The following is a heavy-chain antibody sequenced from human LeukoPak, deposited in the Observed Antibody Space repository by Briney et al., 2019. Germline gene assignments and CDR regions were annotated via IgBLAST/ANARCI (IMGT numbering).Heavy chain of an antibody. V-gene: IGHV3-66*01. CDR3: ARECGGDCYGGMDV. Sequence: GGSLRLSCAASGFTVSSNYMNWVRQAPGKGLEWVSVIYSGGSTYYADSVKGRFTISRDNAKNTLYLQMNSLRAEDTAVYYCARECGGDCYGGMDVWGRGTTVTVSS. CDR1: GFTVSSNY. D-gene: IGHD2-21*02. J-gene: IGHJ6*02. CDR2: IYSGGST.